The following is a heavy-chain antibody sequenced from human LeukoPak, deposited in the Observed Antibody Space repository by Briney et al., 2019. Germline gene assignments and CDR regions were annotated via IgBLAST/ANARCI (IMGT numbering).Heavy chain of an antibody. CDR3: ARYGCSGGSCYSENYYYYGMDV. D-gene: IGHD2-15*01. Sequence: SGTLSLTCAVSGGSISSSNWCCCVRQPPGKGLEWIAEIYHSGSTNYNPSLKSRVTISVDKSKNQFSLKLSSVTAADTAVYYCARYGCSGGSCYSENYYYYGMDVWGKGTTVTVSS. J-gene: IGHJ6*04. V-gene: IGHV4-4*02. CDR2: IYHSGST. CDR1: GGSISSSNW.